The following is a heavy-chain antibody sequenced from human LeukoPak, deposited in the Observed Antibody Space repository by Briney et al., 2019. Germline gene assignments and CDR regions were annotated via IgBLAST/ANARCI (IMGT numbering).Heavy chain of an antibody. V-gene: IGHV1-46*01. J-gene: IGHJ4*02. CDR1: GYIFTSYY. CDR3: ARGELGDFNY. CDR2: INPSGGST. Sequence: GASVTVSCKASGYIFTSYYIHWVRQAPGQGLEWMGIINPSGGSTSYAQKFQGRVTMTRDTSTSTVYMELSSLRSEDTAIYYCARGELGDFNYWGQGTPVTVSS. D-gene: IGHD7-27*01.